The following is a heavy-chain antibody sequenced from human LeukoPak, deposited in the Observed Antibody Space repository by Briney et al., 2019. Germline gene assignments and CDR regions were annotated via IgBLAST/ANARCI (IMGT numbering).Heavy chain of an antibody. CDR3: AVGAYQLLSYYFDY. J-gene: IGHJ4*02. CDR1: GGSFSGYY. V-gene: IGHV4-31*11. D-gene: IGHD2-2*01. CDR2: NYYSGST. Sequence: SETLSLTCAVYGGSFSGYYWSWIRQHPGKGLEWIGYNYYSGSTYYNPSLKSRVTISVDTSKNQFSLKLSSVTAADTAVYYCAVGAYQLLSYYFDYWGQGTLVTVSS.